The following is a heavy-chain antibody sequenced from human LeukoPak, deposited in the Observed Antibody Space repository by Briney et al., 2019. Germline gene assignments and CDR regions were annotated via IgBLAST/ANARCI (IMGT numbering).Heavy chain of an antibody. CDR1: GHSFTSYW. CDR3: ARRDGYCSSSSCYADYYYGMDV. Sequence: HGESLKISCKGSGHSFTSYWFGWVRQMPGKGLEWRGVIYPGDSDTRYSPSFQGQVTISADKSITTAYLQWSSLKASDTAMYYCARRDGYCSSSSCYADYYYGMDVWGQGTTVTVSS. J-gene: IGHJ6*02. CDR2: IYPGDSDT. V-gene: IGHV5-51*01. D-gene: IGHD2-2*01.